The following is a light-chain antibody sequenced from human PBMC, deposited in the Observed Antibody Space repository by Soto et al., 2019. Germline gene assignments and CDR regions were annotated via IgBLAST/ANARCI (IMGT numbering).Light chain of an antibody. Sequence: SYELTQPPSVSVAPGQTARITCGGNYIGSKTVHWYQQMPGQAPVLVVYDDSARPSGIPERFSGSNSVHTATLTISRVEAGDEAEYVCQGWDTTSDLFYVCVTGTXLT. CDR3: QGWDTTSDLFYV. V-gene: IGLV3-21*02. CDR1: YIGSKT. J-gene: IGLJ1*01. CDR2: DDS.